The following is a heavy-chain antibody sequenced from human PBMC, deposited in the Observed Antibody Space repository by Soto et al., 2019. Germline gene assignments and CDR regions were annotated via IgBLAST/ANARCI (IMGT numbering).Heavy chain of an antibody. V-gene: IGHV4-61*01. D-gene: IGHD3-10*01. CDR2: IYYSGST. CDR1: GGSVSSGSYY. CDR3: ARATRRGVPHYYCYGMDV. Sequence: SETLSLTCTVSGGSVSSGSYYWSWIRQPPGKGLEWIGYIYYSGSTNYNPSLKSRVTISVDTSKNQFSLKLSSVTAADTAVYYCARATRRGVPHYYCYGMDVWGQGTTVTVSS. J-gene: IGHJ6*02.